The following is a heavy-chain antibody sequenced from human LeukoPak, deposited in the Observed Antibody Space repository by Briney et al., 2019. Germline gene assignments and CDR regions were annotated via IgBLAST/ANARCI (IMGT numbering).Heavy chain of an antibody. J-gene: IGHJ4*02. CDR3: GRGEGGSYLEYSFDY. V-gene: IGHV4-59*11. D-gene: IGHD3-10*01. Sequence: SETLSLTCTVSGASITSRYWSWVRQPPGNVMEWIGYIHYSGKHNYHPSLKSRVTISVNTSKNQFSLKRSSVTAADTAVYYFGRGEGGSYLEYSFDYWGQGTLVTVSS. CDR1: GASITSRY. CDR2: IHYSGKH.